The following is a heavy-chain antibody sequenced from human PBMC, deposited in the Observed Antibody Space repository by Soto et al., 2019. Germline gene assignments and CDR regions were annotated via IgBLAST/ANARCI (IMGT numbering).Heavy chain of an antibody. J-gene: IGHJ4*02. CDR3: AHSIRRYDSWSNYYHPIFDY. Sequence: SGPTLVNPTQTLTLTCTFSGFSLSTSGVGVGWIRQPPGKALEWLALIYWNDDKRYSPSLKSRLTITKDTSKNRVVLTMTNMDPVDTATYYCAHSIRRYDSWSNYYHPIFDYWGRGTLVTVSS. CDR1: GFSLSTSGVG. D-gene: IGHD3-3*01. V-gene: IGHV2-5*01. CDR2: IYWNDDK.